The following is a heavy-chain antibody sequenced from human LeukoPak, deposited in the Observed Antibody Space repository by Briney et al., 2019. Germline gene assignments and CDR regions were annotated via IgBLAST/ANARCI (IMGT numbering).Heavy chain of an antibody. J-gene: IGHJ4*02. V-gene: IGHV4-59*01. CDR2: IYNSGNT. D-gene: IGHD6-19*01. CDR3: ASTKQWLAFDI. CDR1: GGSISSYY. Sequence: SETLSLTCTVSGGSISSYYWTWLRQPPGKGLEYIGCIYNSGNTNYNPSLKSRVTISVDTSKNQFSLILSSVTAADTAVYYCASTKQWLAFDIWGQGTLVTVSS.